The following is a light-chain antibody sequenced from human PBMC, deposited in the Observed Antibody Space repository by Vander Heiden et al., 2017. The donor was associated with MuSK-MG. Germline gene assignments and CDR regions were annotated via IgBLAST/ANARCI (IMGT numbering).Light chain of an antibody. CDR3: SSYSKDSTWI. CDR2: DVS. CDR1: SDDVGGYDY. J-gene: IGLJ2*01. Sequence: SALTQPASVSGSPGQSITIYCTGSSDDVGGYDYVSWYQQHPGKAPKVIVYDVSDRPSGVSHRFSGSKSGNTASLTISGLQAEDEADYYCSSYSKDSTWIFGGGTNVTVL. V-gene: IGLV2-14*03.